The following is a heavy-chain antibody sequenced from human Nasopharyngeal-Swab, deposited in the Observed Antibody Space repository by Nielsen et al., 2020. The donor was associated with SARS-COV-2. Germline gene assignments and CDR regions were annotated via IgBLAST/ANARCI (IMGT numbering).Heavy chain of an antibody. J-gene: IGHJ6*02. D-gene: IGHD3-10*01. CDR1: GFTFSNYS. V-gene: IGHV3-21*01. CDR3: ARDGFGESPYYYYYGMDV. Sequence: GGSLRLSCAASGFTFSNYSMNWVRQAPGKGLEWVSSISSSTSYIYYADSVKGRFTISRDNAKNSLYLQMNSLRAEYTAVYYCARDGFGESPYYYYYGMDVWGQGTTVTVSS. CDR2: ISSSTSYI.